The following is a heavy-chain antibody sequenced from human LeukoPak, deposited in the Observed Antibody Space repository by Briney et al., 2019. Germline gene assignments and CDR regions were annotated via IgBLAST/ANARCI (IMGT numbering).Heavy chain of an antibody. D-gene: IGHD3-22*01. CDR3: ARDNQIITVNWFDP. V-gene: IGHV3-30-3*01. Sequence: GRSPRLSCAASGFTFSSYAMHWVRQAPGKGLEWVAVISYDGSNKYYADSVKGRFTISRDNSKNTLFLQMNSLRAEDTAVYYCARDNQIITVNWFDPWGQGTLVTVSS. CDR1: GFTFSSYA. J-gene: IGHJ5*02. CDR2: ISYDGSNK.